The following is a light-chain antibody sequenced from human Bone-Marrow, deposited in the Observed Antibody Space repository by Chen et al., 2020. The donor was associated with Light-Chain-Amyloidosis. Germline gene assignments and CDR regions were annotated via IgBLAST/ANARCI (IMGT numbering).Light chain of an antibody. CDR2: GNN. CDR1: SSNIGAYYD. CDR3: QAYDSSLSGYV. Sequence: QSVLTQPPSVSGAPGQRVTISCTGSSSNIGAYYDVHWYQQLPGTAPKLLIYGNNNRPSGVPDRFSGSKSGTSASLAISGLQAEDEADYYCQAYDSSLSGYVFGTGTKVKVL. V-gene: IGLV1-40*01. J-gene: IGLJ1*01.